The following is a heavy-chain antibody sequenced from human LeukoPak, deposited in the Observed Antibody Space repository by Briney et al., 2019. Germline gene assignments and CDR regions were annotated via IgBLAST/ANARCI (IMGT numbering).Heavy chain of an antibody. V-gene: IGHV3-11*01. J-gene: IGHJ4*02. CDR3: VQRPEYGSGDYPFEH. CDR2: ISPSGITT. Sequence: GGSLRLSCAASGFTFSDYYMTWIRQAPGKGLEWVSYISPSGITTYYTDSVKGRFTISRDNSKNTVYLQMNSLRAEDTAVYYCVQRPEYGSGDYPFEHWGQGALVTVSA. CDR1: GFTFSDYY. D-gene: IGHD2-21*01.